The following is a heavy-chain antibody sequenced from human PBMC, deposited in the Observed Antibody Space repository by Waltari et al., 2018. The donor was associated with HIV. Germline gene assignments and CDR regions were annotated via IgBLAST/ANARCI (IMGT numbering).Heavy chain of an antibody. J-gene: IGHJ6*02. CDR1: GFTFPNYW. V-gene: IGHV3-7*01. CDR3: ARIGTFPHNYAIDF. D-gene: IGHD1-26*01. Sequence: EVQLMESGGGLVQSGGSLRLTCAASGFTFPNYWMSWVRQTPGKGMEWGAYIKDDGSEKYYMGSVKGRFTISRDNAKNSMFLQMNSLRAEDTAVYYCARIGTFPHNYAIDFWGQGTTVTVSS. CDR2: IKDDGSEK.